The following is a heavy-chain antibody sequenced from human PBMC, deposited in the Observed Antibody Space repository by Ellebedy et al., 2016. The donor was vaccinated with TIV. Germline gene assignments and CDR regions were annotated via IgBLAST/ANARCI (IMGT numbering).Heavy chain of an antibody. CDR1: GFTFSSYA. CDR3: AKDRNGDFWSGYFLY. CDR2: ISYDGSNK. J-gene: IGHJ4*02. V-gene: IGHV3-30*04. Sequence: GGSLRLXCAASGFTFSSYAIHWVRQAPGKGLEWVAVISYDGSNKYYADSVKGRFTISRDNSKNTLYLQMNSLRAEDTAVYYCAKDRNGDFWSGYFLYWGQGTLVTVSS. D-gene: IGHD3-3*01.